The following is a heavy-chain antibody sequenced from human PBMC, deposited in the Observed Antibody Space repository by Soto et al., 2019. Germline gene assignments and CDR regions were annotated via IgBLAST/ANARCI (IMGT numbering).Heavy chain of an antibody. CDR3: ELVSIVAAEYGIDV. V-gene: IGHV3-33*01. J-gene: IGHJ6*02. CDR2: IWHDGSKK. D-gene: IGHD6-13*01. CDR1: GFSFSSYG. Sequence: GGSLRLSCAASGFSFSSYGMHWVRQAPGKGLEWVAVIWHDGSKKYYADSVKGRLIISRDNSKNTLYVQINILRAEDTAVYFCELVSIVAAEYGIDVWGQGTMVTVSS.